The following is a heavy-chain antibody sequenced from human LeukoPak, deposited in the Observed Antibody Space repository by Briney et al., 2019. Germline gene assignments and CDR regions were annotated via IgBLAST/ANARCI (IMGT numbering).Heavy chain of an antibody. J-gene: IGHJ4*02. CDR2: ISYDGSNK. D-gene: IGHD2-15*01. V-gene: IGHV3-30*18. CDR1: GFTFSSYG. CDR3: AKLYCSGGSCYPSAHLWTFDY. Sequence: GGSLRLSCAASGFTFSSYGMHWVRQALGKGLEWVAVISYDGSNKYYADSVKGRFTISRDNSKNTLYLQMNSLRAEDTAVYYCAKLYCSGGSCYPSAHLWTFDYWGQGTLVTVSS.